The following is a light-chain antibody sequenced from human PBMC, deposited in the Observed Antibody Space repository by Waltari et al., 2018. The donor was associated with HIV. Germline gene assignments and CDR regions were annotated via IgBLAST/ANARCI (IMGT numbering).Light chain of an antibody. CDR3: TSYISSSTPV. CDR1: SSAYNS. CDR2: EVS. V-gene: IGLV2-14*01. J-gene: IGLJ3*02. Sequence: QSALTQPASVSGSPGQSITISCTGTSSAYNSVSWYQHHPGKAPTVIIYEVSNRPSGVSNRFSGSKSGYTASLTISGLQAEDEADYFCTSYISSSTPVFGGGTKVTVL.